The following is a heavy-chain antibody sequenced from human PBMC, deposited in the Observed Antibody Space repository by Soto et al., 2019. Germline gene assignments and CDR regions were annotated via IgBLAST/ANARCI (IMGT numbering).Heavy chain of an antibody. CDR1: GFTFSSYE. V-gene: IGHV3-48*03. Sequence: EVQLVESGGGLVQPGGSLRLSCAASGFTFSSYEMNWVRQAPGKGLEWVSYISSSGSTIYYADSVKGRFTISRDNAKNSLYLQMNSLRAEDTAVYYCARDLWRSGAPVLFDYWGQGTLVTVSS. CDR3: ARDLWRSGAPVLFDY. J-gene: IGHJ4*02. CDR2: ISSSGSTI. D-gene: IGHD1-26*01.